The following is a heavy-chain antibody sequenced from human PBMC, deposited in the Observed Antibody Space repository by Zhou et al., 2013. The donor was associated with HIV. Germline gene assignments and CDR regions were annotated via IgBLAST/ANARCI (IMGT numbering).Heavy chain of an antibody. D-gene: IGHD1-26*01. CDR3: ARSPISGSPRVYYFDY. J-gene: IGHJ4*02. Sequence: QVQLVQSGAEVKKPGASVKVSCKASGYTFTSYYMHWVRQAPGQGLEWMGIINPSGGSTSYAQKFQGRVTMTRDTSTSTVYMELSSLRSEDTAVYYCARSPISGSPRVYYFDYWGQGTLVTVSS. CDR2: INPSGGST. V-gene: IGHV1-46*01. CDR1: GYTFTSYY.